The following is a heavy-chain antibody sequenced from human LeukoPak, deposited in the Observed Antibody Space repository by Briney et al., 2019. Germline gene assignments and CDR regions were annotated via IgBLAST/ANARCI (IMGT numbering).Heavy chain of an antibody. J-gene: IGHJ5*02. D-gene: IGHD3-10*01. CDR2: IRGDGNDA. Sequence: GGSLRLSCAASGFTFSSDWMHWVRQAPGKGLVWVSRIRGDGNDATYADSVKGRLTVSRDNARSTLFLQMNRLTADDTAVYYCSRDRVLGSGSLDAWGQGTLVSVSS. V-gene: IGHV3-74*01. CDR3: SRDRVLGSGSLDA. CDR1: GFTFSSDW.